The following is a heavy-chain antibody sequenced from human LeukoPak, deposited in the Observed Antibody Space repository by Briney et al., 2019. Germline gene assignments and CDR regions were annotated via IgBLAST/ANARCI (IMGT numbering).Heavy chain of an antibody. CDR1: GGSITNSYY. Sequence: PSETLSLTCTVSGGSITNSYYWGWIRQPPGKGLEWIGSMYYSGSTYYNPSLKGRVTISVDASKNQFSLKLSSVTAADTAVYYCARQYYYNRAIYSKLDFWGQGTLVTVSS. D-gene: IGHD3-22*01. CDR2: MYYSGST. J-gene: IGHJ4*02. CDR3: ARQYYYNRAIYSKLDF. V-gene: IGHV4-39*01.